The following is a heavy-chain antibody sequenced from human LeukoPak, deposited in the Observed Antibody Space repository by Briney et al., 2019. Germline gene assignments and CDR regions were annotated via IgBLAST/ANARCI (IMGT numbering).Heavy chain of an antibody. D-gene: IGHD2-2*01. Sequence: QTGGSLRLSCAASGFTFSTYAMSWVRQAAGKGLEWVSLISGSGGGTYYADSAKGRFTISRDNSKNTLYLQLNSLRAEDTAVYYCARDIVVVPAARHWYFDLWGRGTLVTVSS. CDR3: ARDIVVVPAARHWYFDL. CDR2: ISGSGGGT. J-gene: IGHJ2*01. V-gene: IGHV3-23*01. CDR1: GFTFSTYA.